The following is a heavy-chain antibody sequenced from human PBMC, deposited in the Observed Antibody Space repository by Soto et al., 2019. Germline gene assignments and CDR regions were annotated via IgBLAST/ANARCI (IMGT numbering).Heavy chain of an antibody. V-gene: IGHV3-11*06. CDR1: GFTFNDYY. Sequence: QVQLVESGGGLVKPGGSQRLSCAASGFTFNDYYMSWVRQAPGKGLEWVSYISGSGPYTKYADSVKGRFTISRDNAKNSLYLQMSSLRVEDTAVCYCARVPVSMVRGYGMDVWGQGTTVTVSS. J-gene: IGHJ6*02. CDR3: ARVPVSMVRGYGMDV. CDR2: ISGSGPYT. D-gene: IGHD3-10*01.